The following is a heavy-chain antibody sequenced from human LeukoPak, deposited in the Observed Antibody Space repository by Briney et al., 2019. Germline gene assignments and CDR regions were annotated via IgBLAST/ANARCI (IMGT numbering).Heavy chain of an antibody. D-gene: IGHD3-10*01. V-gene: IGHV3-33*08. J-gene: IGHJ4*02. CDR3: ARDSGLDY. CDR1: GFTFSSYA. Sequence: GGSLRLPSAASGFTFSSYAMHWVRQAPGKGREWVAVIWYDGSNKYYADSVKGRFTISRDNSKNTLYLQMNSLRAEDTAVYYCARDSGLDYWGQGTLVTVSS. CDR2: IWYDGSNK.